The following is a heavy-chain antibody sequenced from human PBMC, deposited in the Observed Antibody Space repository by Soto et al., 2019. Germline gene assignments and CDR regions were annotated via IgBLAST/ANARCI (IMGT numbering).Heavy chain of an antibody. D-gene: IGHD4-17*01. CDR1: GFSLSTSGVG. J-gene: IGHJ4*02. CDR3: EPSSGYGASVRWDY. Sequence: QITLKESGPTLVKPTQTLTLTCTFSGFSLSTSGVGVGWIRQPPGKALEWLALIYWDDDKRYSPSLKSRLTNPKDTSKNQVVLTMTNMDPVDTATYYCEPSSGYGASVRWDYWGQGTLVTVSS. CDR2: IYWDDDK. V-gene: IGHV2-5*02.